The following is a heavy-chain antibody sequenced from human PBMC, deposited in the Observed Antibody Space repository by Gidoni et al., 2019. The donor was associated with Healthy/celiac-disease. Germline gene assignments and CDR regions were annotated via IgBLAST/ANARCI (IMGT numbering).Heavy chain of an antibody. CDR2: IDWDDDK. V-gene: IGHV2-70*01. CDR3: ALLGYCSGGSWEGHDY. Sequence: QVTLRESGPALVKPTQTLTLTCTFSGFSLSTSGMCVSWIRQPPGKALEWLALIDWDDDKYYSTSLKTRLTISKDTSKNQVVLTMTNMDPVDTATYYCALLGYCSGGSWEGHDYWGQGTLVTVSS. J-gene: IGHJ4*02. CDR1: GFSLSTSGMC. D-gene: IGHD2-15*01.